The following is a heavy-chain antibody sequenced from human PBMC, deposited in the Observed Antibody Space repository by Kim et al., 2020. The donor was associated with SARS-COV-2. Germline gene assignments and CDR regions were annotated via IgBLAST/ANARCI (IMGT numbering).Heavy chain of an antibody. Sequence: GRGRFPIARDNAKNSLYLQMNSLRAEETAVYYCARRSWGRRDGYSIFDYWGQGTLVTVSS. CDR3: ARRSWGRRDGYSIFDY. D-gene: IGHD4-4*01. J-gene: IGHJ4*02. V-gene: IGHV3-11*01.